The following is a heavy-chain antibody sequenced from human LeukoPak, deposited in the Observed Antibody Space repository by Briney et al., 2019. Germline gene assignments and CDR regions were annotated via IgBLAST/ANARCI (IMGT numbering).Heavy chain of an antibody. Sequence: GGSLTLSCSAYGFTFSNAWMSWLRQAPGKGLEWVGRIRSKTDGGTTDYAATVKGRFTISRDDSKNTLYLQMNSLKTEDTAVYYCTTATVVVVAATRALDYWGQGTLVTVSS. CDR1: GFTFSNAW. CDR3: TTATVVVVAATRALDY. CDR2: IRSKTDGGTT. J-gene: IGHJ4*02. D-gene: IGHD2-15*01. V-gene: IGHV3-15*01.